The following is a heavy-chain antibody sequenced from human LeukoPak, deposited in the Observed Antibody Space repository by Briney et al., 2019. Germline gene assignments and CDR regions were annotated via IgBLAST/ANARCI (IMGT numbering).Heavy chain of an antibody. CDR1: GFIFSNYA. V-gene: IGHV3-48*03. J-gene: IGHJ6*04. Sequence: GGSLRLSCAASGFIFSNYAMSWVRQAPGKGLEWVSYISSSGSTIYYADSVKGRFTISRDNAKNSLCLQMNSLRAEDTAVYYCAELGITMIGGVWGKGTTVTISS. CDR2: ISSSGSTI. D-gene: IGHD3-10*02. CDR3: AELGITMIGGV.